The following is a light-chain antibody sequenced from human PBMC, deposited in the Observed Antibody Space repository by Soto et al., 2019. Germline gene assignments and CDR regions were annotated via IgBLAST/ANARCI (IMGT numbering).Light chain of an antibody. J-gene: IGLJ2*01. CDR1: SHDVGGYNY. Sequence: QSALTQPASVSGSPGQSIAISCTGTSHDVGGYNYVSWYQQHPGKAPQLMIYDVSARPSGVSNRFSGSKSDDTASLTISGLQAEDEADYYCSSYTSSSTVVFGGGTKLTVL. CDR3: SSYTSSSTVV. V-gene: IGLV2-14*01. CDR2: DVS.